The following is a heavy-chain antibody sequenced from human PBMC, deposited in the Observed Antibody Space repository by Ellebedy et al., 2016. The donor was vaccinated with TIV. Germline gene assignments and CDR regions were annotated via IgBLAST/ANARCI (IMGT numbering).Heavy chain of an antibody. CDR2: ISDSGDYT. CDR1: GFDFSSNG. V-gene: IGHV3-23*01. D-gene: IGHD3-10*01. CDR3: AKDSGWEHHY. J-gene: IGHJ4*02. Sequence: GESLKISCAASGFDFSSNGMSWVRQAPGKGPEWVPGISDSGDYTYYADSVKGRFTISRDSSKNTLYLQMNSLRAEDAALYYCAKDSGWEHHYWGQGTLVTISS.